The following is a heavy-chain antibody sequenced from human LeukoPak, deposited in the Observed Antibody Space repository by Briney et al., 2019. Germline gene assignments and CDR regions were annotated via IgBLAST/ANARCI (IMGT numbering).Heavy chain of an antibody. CDR3: AQSNYYDSSGYYRDY. CDR2: INPSGGST. J-gene: IGHJ4*02. V-gene: IGHV1-46*01. CDR1: GYTFTSYA. D-gene: IGHD3-22*01. Sequence: ASVKASCKASGYTFTSYAMNWVRQAPGQGLEWMGIINPSGGSTSYAQKFQGRVTMTRDMSTSTVYMELSSLRSEDTAVYYCAQSNYYDSSGYYRDYWGQGTLVTVSS.